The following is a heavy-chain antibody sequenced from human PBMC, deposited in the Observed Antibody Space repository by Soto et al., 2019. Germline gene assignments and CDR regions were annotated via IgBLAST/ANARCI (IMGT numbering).Heavy chain of an antibody. V-gene: IGHV1-18*01. CDR2: ISAYNGNT. CDR3: ARPIGNYRSGYHYFDY. J-gene: IGHJ4*02. CDR1: GYTFTSYG. Sequence: ASVKVSCKASGYTFTSYGISWVRQAPGQGLEWMGWISAYNGNTNYAQKLQGRVTMTTDTSTSTAYMELRSLRSEDTAVYYCARPIGNYRSGYHYFDYWGQGTLVTVSS. D-gene: IGHD6-19*01.